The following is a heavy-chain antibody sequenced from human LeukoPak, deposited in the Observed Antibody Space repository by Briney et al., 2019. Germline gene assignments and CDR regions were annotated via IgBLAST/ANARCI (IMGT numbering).Heavy chain of an antibody. CDR3: STDYWRLGFDY. J-gene: IGHJ4*02. CDR2: IGSKTYGGTT. D-gene: IGHD1-1*01. CDR1: GITFGDYG. V-gene: IGHV3-49*03. Sequence: GSLRLSCTASGITFGDYGVSWFRQAPGKGLEWIGFIGSKTYGGTTEDAASVRGRFTLSRDDSKNIVYLEMNILRAEDTAVYYCSTDYWRLGFDYWGQGTLVTVSS.